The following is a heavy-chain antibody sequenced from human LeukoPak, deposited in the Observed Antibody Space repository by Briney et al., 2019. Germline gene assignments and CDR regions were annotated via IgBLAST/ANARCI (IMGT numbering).Heavy chain of an antibody. CDR2: ISWNSGSI. CDR1: GFTFDDYA. J-gene: IGHJ6*03. V-gene: IGHV3-9*01. D-gene: IGHD4-17*01. CDR3: ARTPTVTSRHYYYMDV. Sequence: QPGRSLRLSCAASGFTFDDYAMHWVRQAPGKGLEWVSGISWNSGSIGYADSVKGRFTLSRDNAKNSLYLQMNSLRAEDTAVYYCARTPTVTSRHYYYMDVWGEGTTVTVSS.